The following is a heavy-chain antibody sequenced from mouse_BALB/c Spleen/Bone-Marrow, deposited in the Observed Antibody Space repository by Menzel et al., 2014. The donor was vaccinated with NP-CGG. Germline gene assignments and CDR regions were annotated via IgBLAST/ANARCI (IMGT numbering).Heavy chain of an antibody. CDR2: INPYNDGT. CDR1: GYTFSSYV. Sequence: EVQLQQSGPELVKTGALVKMSCKASGYTFSSYVMHWVKQKPGQGLEWIGYINPYNDGTKYSEKFQGKATLTSDKSSSTADIELSSLTSEDTAVYYCAITAAKANNYIMEYCGQGTSVTVSS. V-gene: IGHV1-14*01. CDR3: AITAAKANNYIMEY. J-gene: IGHJ4*01. D-gene: IGHD1-2*01.